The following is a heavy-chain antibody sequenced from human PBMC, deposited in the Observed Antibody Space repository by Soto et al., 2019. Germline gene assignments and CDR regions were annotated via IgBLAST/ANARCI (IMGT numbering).Heavy chain of an antibody. CDR2: IKSKTDGGTT. Sequence: SLRLSCAASGFTFSNAWMSWVRQAPGKGLEWVGRIKSKTDGGTTDYAAPVKGRFTISRDDSKNTLYLQTNSLKTEDTAVYYCTTDNKKLVRVIYYYGMDVWGPGTTVTVSS. J-gene: IGHJ6*02. V-gene: IGHV3-15*01. D-gene: IGHD6-6*01. CDR1: GFTFSNAW. CDR3: TTDNKKLVRVIYYYGMDV.